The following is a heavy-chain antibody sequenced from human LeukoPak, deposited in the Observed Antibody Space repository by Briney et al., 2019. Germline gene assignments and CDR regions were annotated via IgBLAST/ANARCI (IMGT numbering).Heavy chain of an antibody. Sequence: GGSLRLSCTVSGFTFSSYNMHWVRQAPGKGLEWVAAISYGGNNKDYAEFVKGRFTISRDNSKNTLYLQMNSLRVEDTAVYYCARVYGEYADYFEYWGQGTLVTVSS. D-gene: IGHD4-17*01. CDR1: GFTFSSYN. J-gene: IGHJ4*02. V-gene: IGHV3-30*03. CDR2: ISYGGNNK. CDR3: ARVYGEYADYFEY.